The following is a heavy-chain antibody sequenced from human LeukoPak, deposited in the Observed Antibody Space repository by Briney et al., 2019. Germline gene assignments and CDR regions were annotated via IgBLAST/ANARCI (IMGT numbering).Heavy chain of an antibody. Sequence: GGSLRLSCAASGFTFSNAWMSWVRQAPGKGLEWVGRIKSKTDGGTTDYAAPVKGRFTISGDDSKNTLYLQMNSLKTEDTAVYYCTTDPITYYDILTGYYLFDYWGQGTLVTVSS. D-gene: IGHD3-9*01. CDR2: IKSKTDGGTT. CDR3: TTDPITYYDILTGYYLFDY. J-gene: IGHJ4*02. V-gene: IGHV3-15*01. CDR1: GFTFSNAW.